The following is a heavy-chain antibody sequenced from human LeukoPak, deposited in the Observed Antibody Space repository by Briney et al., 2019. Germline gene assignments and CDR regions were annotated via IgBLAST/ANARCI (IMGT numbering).Heavy chain of an antibody. CDR1: GFTFSSYA. Sequence: GGSLRLSCAASGFTFSSYAMSWVRQAPGKGLEWVSAISGSGGSTYYADSVKGRFTISRDNSKNTLYLQMNSLRAEDTAVYYCAKDKFITMVQGLFRVLTAMDVWGKGTTVTVSS. V-gene: IGHV3-23*01. CDR2: ISGSGGST. D-gene: IGHD3-10*01. CDR3: AKDKFITMVQGLFRVLTAMDV. J-gene: IGHJ6*03.